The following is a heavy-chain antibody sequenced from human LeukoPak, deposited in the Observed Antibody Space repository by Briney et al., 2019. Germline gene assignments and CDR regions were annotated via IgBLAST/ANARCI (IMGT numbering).Heavy chain of an antibody. CDR2: IRNDGSNK. J-gene: IGHJ4*02. D-gene: IGHD6-6*01. CDR3: AKNHGSSWSTFDY. V-gene: IGHV3-30*02. Sequence: PGGSLRLSCAASGFTFRTYDMHWVRQAPGKGLEWVTFIRNDGSNKYYADSVKGRFIISRDNSKNTLYLQMNSLRAEDTAVYYCAKNHGSSWSTFDYWGQGTLVTVSS. CDR1: GFTFRTYD.